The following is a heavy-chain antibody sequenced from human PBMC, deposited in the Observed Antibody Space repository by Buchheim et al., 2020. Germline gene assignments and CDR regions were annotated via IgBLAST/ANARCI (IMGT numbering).Heavy chain of an antibody. CDR2: ISYDGSNK. Sequence: QVQLVESGGGVVQPGRSLRLSCAASGFTFSSYAMHWVRQAPGKGLEWVAVISYDGSNKYYADSVKGRFTISRDNSKNTLYLQMNGLRAEDTAVYYCARDQWGYSGLDYWGQGTL. D-gene: IGHD6-13*01. J-gene: IGHJ4*02. CDR1: GFTFSSYA. V-gene: IGHV3-30*01. CDR3: ARDQWGYSGLDY.